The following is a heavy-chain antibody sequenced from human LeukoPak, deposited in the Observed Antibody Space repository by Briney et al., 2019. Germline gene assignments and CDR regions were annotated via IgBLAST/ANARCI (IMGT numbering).Heavy chain of an antibody. CDR2: MYYSGSA. J-gene: IGHJ3*02. CDR1: GGSITTNTYY. Sequence: PSETLSLTCTVSGGSITTNTYYWGWIRQPPGKGLEWIGGMYYSGSAYYNPSLKSRVTISVDTSKNQFSLNLSSVTAADTAVYYWARPMISGSLNTFDIWGQGTVVTVSS. D-gene: IGHD1-26*01. CDR3: ARPMISGSLNTFDI. V-gene: IGHV4-39*01.